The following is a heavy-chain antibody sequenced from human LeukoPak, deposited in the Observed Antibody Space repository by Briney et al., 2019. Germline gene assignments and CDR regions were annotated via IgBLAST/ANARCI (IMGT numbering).Heavy chain of an antibody. Sequence: SETLSLTCAVYGGSFSGYYWSWIRQPPGKGLEWIGEINHSGSTNYNPSLKSRVTISVDTSKNQFSLKLSSVTAADTAVYYCARGGRSDYPRNGYYYYYGMDVWGQGTTVTVSS. V-gene: IGHV4-34*01. CDR2: INHSGST. CDR3: ARGGRSDYPRNGYYYYYGMDV. J-gene: IGHJ6*02. D-gene: IGHD3-10*01. CDR1: GGSFSGYY.